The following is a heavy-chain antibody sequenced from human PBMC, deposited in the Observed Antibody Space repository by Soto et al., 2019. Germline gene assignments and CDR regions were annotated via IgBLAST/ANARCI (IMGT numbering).Heavy chain of an antibody. V-gene: IGHV4-34*01. CDR2: INHSGSA. J-gene: IGHJ4*02. CDR3: ARGLITGSHYSGGWYYFDS. CDR1: GESIGGHI. D-gene: IGHD6-19*01. Sequence: SQTLSVTWGVEGESIGGHIGTWIRKTPGKGLQWIGQINHSGSASYNPSLKSRVTISVHTSNSQFSLELSSVTAADTAVYYCARGLITGSHYSGGWYYFDSWGQGTQVTVSS.